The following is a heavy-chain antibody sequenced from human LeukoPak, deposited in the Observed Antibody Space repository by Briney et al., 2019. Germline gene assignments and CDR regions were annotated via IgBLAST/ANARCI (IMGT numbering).Heavy chain of an antibody. CDR2: IYPGDSDT. Sequence: GESLQISCKGSGYSFTSYWIGWVRQMPGKGLEWMGIIYPGDSDTRYSPSFQGQVPISADKSNSTAYPQWRSLKASDTAMYYCARQRRRYYDSSGYYVDYWGQGTLVTVSS. J-gene: IGHJ4*02. V-gene: IGHV5-51*01. CDR3: ARQRRRYYDSSGYYVDY. CDR1: GYSFTSYW. D-gene: IGHD3-22*01.